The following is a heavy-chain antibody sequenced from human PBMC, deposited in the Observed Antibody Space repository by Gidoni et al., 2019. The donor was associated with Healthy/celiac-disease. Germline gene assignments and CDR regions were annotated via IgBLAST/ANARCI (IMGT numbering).Heavy chain of an antibody. D-gene: IGHD7-27*01. Sequence: QVQLQESGPGLVKPAETLSLTCTVSGGSISSYYWSWIRQPPGKGLEWIGYIYYSGGTNYNPSLKIRVTISVDTSTNQFSLKLSSVTAADTAVYYCARHNWGNWFDPWGQGTLVTVSS. J-gene: IGHJ5*02. CDR1: GGSISSYY. V-gene: IGHV4-59*08. CDR2: IYYSGGT. CDR3: ARHNWGNWFDP.